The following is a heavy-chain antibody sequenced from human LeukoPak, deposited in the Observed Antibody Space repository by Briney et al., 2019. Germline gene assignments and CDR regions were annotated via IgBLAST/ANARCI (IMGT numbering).Heavy chain of an antibody. J-gene: IGHJ4*02. CDR2: ISGDGVAT. CDR1: GFDFDDAA. D-gene: IGHD6-19*01. CDR3: AKVYSSGWANYFDY. V-gene: IGHV3-43*02. Sequence: GGSLRLSCAASGFDFDDAAMHWVRQAPGKGLEWVSLISGDGVATYYADSVKGRLSISRDNSKTSLFLHMNNLRTEDAAVYYCAKVYSSGWANYFDYWGQGTLVTVSS.